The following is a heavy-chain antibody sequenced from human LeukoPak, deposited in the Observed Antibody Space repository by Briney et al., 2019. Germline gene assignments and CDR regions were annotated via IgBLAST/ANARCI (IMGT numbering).Heavy chain of an antibody. CDR3: AKDYYDFWSGYSPFDY. V-gene: IGHV1-18*01. CDR1: GYTFISYG. Sequence: ASVKVSCKASGYTFISYGISWVRQAPGQGLEWMGWISAYNGNTNYAQKLQGRVTMTTDTSTSTAYMELRSLRSDDTAVYYCAKDYYDFWSGYSPFDYWGQGTLVTVSS. CDR2: ISAYNGNT. D-gene: IGHD3-3*01. J-gene: IGHJ4*02.